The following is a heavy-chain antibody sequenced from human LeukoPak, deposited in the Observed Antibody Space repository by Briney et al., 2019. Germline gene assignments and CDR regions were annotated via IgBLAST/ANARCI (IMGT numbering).Heavy chain of an antibody. J-gene: IGHJ4*02. D-gene: IGHD2-15*01. CDR1: GFTFRSLD. Sequence: GSLRPSCAASGFTFRSLDIHWVRQINRKGLEWVSAIDTAGDTYYPGSVKGRFTISRENAKNSLFLQMNSLRAGDTAVYYCVRVAVGGKGFDYWGRGTLVTVSS. CDR3: VRVAVGGKGFDY. CDR2: IDTAGDT. V-gene: IGHV3-13*01.